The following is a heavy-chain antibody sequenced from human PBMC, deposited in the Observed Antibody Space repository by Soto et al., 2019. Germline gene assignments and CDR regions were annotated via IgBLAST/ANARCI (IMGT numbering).Heavy chain of an antibody. CDR1: GGSFSGYY. V-gene: IGHV4-34*01. CDR3: ASLPAGGYYYYGMDV. CDR2: INHSGST. J-gene: IGHJ6*02. D-gene: IGHD6-19*01. Sequence: SETLSLTCAVYGGSFSGYYWSWIRQPPGKGLEWIGEINHSGSTNYNPSLKSRVTISVDTSKNQFSLKLSSVTAADTAVYYCASLPAGGYYYYGMDVWGQGTTVTVSS.